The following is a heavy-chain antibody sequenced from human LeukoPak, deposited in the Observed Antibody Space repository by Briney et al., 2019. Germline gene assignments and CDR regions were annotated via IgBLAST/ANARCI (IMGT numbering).Heavy chain of an antibody. Sequence: GRSLRLSCAASGFTFSSYGMHWVRQAPGKGLEWVAVIWYDGSNKYYADPVKGRFTISRDNSKNTLYLQMNSLRAEDTAVYYCARGNQLAFDYWGQGTLATVSS. CDR2: IWYDGSNK. J-gene: IGHJ4*02. CDR3: ARGNQLAFDY. CDR1: GFTFSSYG. D-gene: IGHD2-2*01. V-gene: IGHV3-33*01.